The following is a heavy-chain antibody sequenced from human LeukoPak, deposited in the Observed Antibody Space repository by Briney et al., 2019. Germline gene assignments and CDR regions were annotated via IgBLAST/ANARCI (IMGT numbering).Heavy chain of an antibody. CDR2: IYPGDSDT. Sequence: GESLKISCKGSGYSFTSYWIGWVRQMPGKGLEWMGIIYPGDSDTRYSPSFQGQVTISADKSISTAYLQWSSLKASDAAMYYCARRNDILTGYSDYWGQGTLVTVSS. J-gene: IGHJ4*02. CDR3: ARRNDILTGYSDY. D-gene: IGHD3-9*01. CDR1: GYSFTSYW. V-gene: IGHV5-51*01.